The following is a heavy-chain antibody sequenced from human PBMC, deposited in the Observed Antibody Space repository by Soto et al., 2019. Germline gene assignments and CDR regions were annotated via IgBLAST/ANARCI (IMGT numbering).Heavy chain of an antibody. CDR3: ARGSSYSDY. V-gene: IGHV1-69*04. CDR1: GDTFNFYS. J-gene: IGHJ4*02. D-gene: IGHD6-13*01. Sequence: GASVKVSCKASGDTFNFYSINWVRQAPGLGLEWMGRVNPIVSMSNYAQKFQGRVTITADESTSTAYMELSSLRSEDTAVYYCARGSSYSDYWGQGTLVTVSS. CDR2: VNPIVSMS.